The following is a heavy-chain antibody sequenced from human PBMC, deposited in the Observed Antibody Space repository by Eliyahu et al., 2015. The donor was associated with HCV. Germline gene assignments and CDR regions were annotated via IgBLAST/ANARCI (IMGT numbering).Heavy chain of an antibody. D-gene: IGHD6-19*01. V-gene: IGHV4-59*01. CDR1: GCSITTYY. CDR3: ASGGGGIAVAGTGGWFDP. CDR2: IPYSGSN. Sequence: QVQLQESGPGLVKPSETLSLTCTVXGCSITTYYWXWIRQPPGKGXEWIGYIPYSGSNNYNPSLKSRVTISLDTSKNQFSLNLTSVTAADTAVYYCASGGGGIAVAGTGGWFDPWGQGTLFTVSS. J-gene: IGHJ5*02.